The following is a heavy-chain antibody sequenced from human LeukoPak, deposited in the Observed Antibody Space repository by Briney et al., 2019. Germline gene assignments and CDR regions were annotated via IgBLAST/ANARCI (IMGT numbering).Heavy chain of an antibody. V-gene: IGHV3-9*01. D-gene: IGHD3-16*02. CDR1: GFTFDDYA. CDR2: ISWDSGSI. J-gene: IGHJ4*02. Sequence: GGSLRLSCAASGFTFDDYAMHWVRQAPGKGLEWVSGISWDSGSIGYADSVKGRFTISRDNAKNSLYLQMNSLRAEDTALYYCAKAYDYVWGSYRYTVFDYWGQGTLVTVSS. CDR3: AKAYDYVWGSYRYTVFDY.